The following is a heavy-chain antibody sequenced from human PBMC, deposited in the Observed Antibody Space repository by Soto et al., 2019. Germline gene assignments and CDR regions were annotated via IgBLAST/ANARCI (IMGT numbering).Heavy chain of an antibody. CDR2: INPGNGNT. CDR3: ARDSLAVAGSFFDY. V-gene: IGHV1-3*01. CDR1: GYTLTIYS. Sequence: GASVNVSCKAAGYTLTIYSIHWLRQAPGQRLEWMGWINPGNGNTKYSQNLNDRVTMTWDTSAATAFMELRSLRPEDTAVYYCARDSLAVAGSFFDYWGQGTQLTVSS. D-gene: IGHD6-19*01. J-gene: IGHJ4*02.